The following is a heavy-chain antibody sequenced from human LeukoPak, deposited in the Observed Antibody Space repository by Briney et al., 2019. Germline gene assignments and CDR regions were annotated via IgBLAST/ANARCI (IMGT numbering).Heavy chain of an antibody. J-gene: IGHJ4*02. D-gene: IGHD1-1*01. Sequence: GGSLRLSCAASGFTFSSYEMNWVRQAPGKGLEWVSYISSSSISIYYADSVKGRFIISRDNAKNSLCLQMNSLRAEDTAVYYCARGGSGNWNAPFDYWGQGTLVTVSS. CDR2: ISSSSISI. V-gene: IGHV3-21*05. CDR3: ARGGSGNWNAPFDY. CDR1: GFTFSSYE.